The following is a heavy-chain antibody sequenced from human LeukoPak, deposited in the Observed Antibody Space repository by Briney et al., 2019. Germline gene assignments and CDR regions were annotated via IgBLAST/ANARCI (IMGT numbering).Heavy chain of an antibody. V-gene: IGHV3-30*03. CDR3: ARVPFYDILTGNVVDY. CDR2: ISYDGSNK. CDR1: GFTFSSYG. J-gene: IGHJ4*02. Sequence: GGSLRLSCAASGFTFSSYGMHWVRQAPGKGLEWVAVISYDGSNKYYADSVKGRFTISRDNSKNTLYLQMNSLRAEDTAVYYCARVPFYDILTGNVVDYWGQGTLVTVSS. D-gene: IGHD3-9*01.